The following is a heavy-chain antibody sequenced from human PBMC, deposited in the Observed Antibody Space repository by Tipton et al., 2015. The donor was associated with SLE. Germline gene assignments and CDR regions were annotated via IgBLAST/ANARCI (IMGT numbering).Heavy chain of an antibody. J-gene: IGHJ3*02. D-gene: IGHD2-2*01. CDR1: GFTFSSYA. CDR3: ARDPRHQNAFDI. Sequence: SLRLSCAASGFTFSSYAMHWVRQAPGKGLEWVAVISYDGSNKYYADSVKGRFTISRDNSKNTLYLQMNSLRAEDTAVYYCARDPRHQNAFDIWGQGTMVTVSS. V-gene: IGHV3-30*04. CDR2: ISYDGSNK.